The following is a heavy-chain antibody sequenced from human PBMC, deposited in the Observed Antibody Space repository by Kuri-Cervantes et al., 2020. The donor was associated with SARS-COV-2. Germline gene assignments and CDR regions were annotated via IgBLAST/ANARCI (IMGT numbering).Heavy chain of an antibody. CDR1: GFTFSSNW. CDR3: ANRASGEGAIDY. V-gene: IGHV3-7*01. J-gene: IGHJ4*02. D-gene: IGHD6-25*01. CDR2: INEDGSAK. Sequence: GESLKISCAASGFTFSSNWMSWVRQAPGKGLEWVANINEDGSAKNYVDSVKGRFTISRDNANSSLYLQMNYLGAGDTALYYCANRASGEGAIDYWGQGTLVTVSS.